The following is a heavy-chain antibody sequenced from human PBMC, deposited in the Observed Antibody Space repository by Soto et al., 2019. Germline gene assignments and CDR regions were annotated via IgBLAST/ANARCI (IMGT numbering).Heavy chain of an antibody. Sequence: GESLKISCKGSGYSFTSYWIGWVRQMPGKGLEWMGIIYPGDSDTRYSPSFQGQVTISADKSISTAYLQWSSLKASDTAMYYCARTYHTLTTSHYYYGMDVWGQGTTVTVSS. D-gene: IGHD4-17*01. CDR1: GYSFTSYW. CDR2: IYPGDSDT. J-gene: IGHJ6*02. CDR3: ARTYHTLTTSHYYYGMDV. V-gene: IGHV5-51*01.